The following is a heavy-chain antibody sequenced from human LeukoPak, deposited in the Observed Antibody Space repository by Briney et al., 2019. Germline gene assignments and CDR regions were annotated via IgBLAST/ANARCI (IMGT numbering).Heavy chain of an antibody. J-gene: IGHJ6*02. V-gene: IGHV3-30*04. Sequence: PGGSLRLSCELSGFTFRRYAMHWVRQAPGKGLEWLAVVSYDGGNEYYADSVKGRFTISRGKSRNTAFLQMDSLRHEDTGVYFCARDRYASRSYVMDVWGQGTTVVVS. CDR2: VSYDGGNE. CDR3: ARDRYASRSYVMDV. CDR1: GFTFRRYA. D-gene: IGHD2-2*01.